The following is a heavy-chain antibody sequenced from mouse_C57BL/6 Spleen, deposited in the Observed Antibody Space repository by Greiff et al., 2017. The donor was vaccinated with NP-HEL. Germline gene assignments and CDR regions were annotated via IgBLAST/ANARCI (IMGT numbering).Heavy chain of an antibody. CDR3: ARSDYDGTESYAMDY. CDR2: IDPEDGEA. CDR1: GFNIKDYY. J-gene: IGHJ4*01. Sequence: VQLQQSGAELVKPGASVKLSCTASGFNIKDYYMHWVKQRTEQGLEWIGRIDPEDGEAKYAPKFQGKATITADPSSNTAYLQLSSLTSEDTAVYYCARSDYDGTESYAMDYWGQGTSVTVSS. D-gene: IGHD2-4*01. V-gene: IGHV14-2*01.